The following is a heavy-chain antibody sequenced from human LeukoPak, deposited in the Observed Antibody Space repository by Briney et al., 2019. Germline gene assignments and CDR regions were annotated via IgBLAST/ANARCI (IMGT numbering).Heavy chain of an antibody. CDR3: ARPLDYYDSSGQDAFDI. D-gene: IGHD3-22*01. CDR1: GYTFTSYD. Sequence: ASVKVSCKASGYTFTSYDINWVRQATGQGLEWMGWMNPNSGNTNYAQKLQGRVTMTTDTSTSTAYMELRSLRSDDTAVYYCARPLDYYDSSGQDAFDIWGQGTMVTVSS. J-gene: IGHJ3*02. CDR2: MNPNSGNT. V-gene: IGHV1-18*01.